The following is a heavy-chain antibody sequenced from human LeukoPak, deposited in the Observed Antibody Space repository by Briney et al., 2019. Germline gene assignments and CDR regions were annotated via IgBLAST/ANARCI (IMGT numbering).Heavy chain of an antibody. Sequence: SETLSLTCTVSAYSISSGYYWGWIRQPPGKGLEWIGSIYHSGTTYYNPSLKSRVTISIDTSRNQFSLKLNSLTAADTAVYHCARDRGFMTADYWGQGTLLTVSS. J-gene: IGHJ4*02. CDR1: AYSISSGYY. CDR3: ARDRGFMTADY. D-gene: IGHD3-10*01. V-gene: IGHV4-38-2*02. CDR2: IYHSGTT.